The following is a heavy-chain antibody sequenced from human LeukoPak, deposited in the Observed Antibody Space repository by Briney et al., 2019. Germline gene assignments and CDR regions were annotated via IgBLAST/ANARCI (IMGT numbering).Heavy chain of an antibody. J-gene: IGHJ6*03. CDR2: MNPNSGNT. D-gene: IGHD4-17*01. CDR3: ARGRAVTTPYYYYYYYMDV. V-gene: IGHV1-8*01. CDR1: GYTFTSYD. Sequence: GASVKVSCKASGYTFTSYDINWMRQATGQGLEWMGWMNPNSGNTGYAQKFQGSITMTRNTSISTAYMELSSLRSEDTAVYYCARGRAVTTPYYYYYYYMDVWGKGTTVTVSS.